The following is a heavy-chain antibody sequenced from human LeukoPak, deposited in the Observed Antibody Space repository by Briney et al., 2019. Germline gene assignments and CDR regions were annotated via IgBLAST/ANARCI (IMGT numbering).Heavy chain of an antibody. V-gene: IGHV3-53*04. Sequence: GGSLRLSCAASGFTVSSNYMSWVRQAPGKGLEWVSVIYSGGSTYYADSVKGRFTISRHNSKNTLYLQMNSLRAEDTAVYYCARVHYCSSTSCSRGYYYGMDVWGQGTTVTVSS. D-gene: IGHD2-2*01. CDR2: IYSGGST. J-gene: IGHJ6*02. CDR1: GFTVSSNY. CDR3: ARVHYCSSTSCSRGYYYGMDV.